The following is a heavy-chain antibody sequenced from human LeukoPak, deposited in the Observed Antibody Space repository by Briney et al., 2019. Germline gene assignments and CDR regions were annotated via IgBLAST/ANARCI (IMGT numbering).Heavy chain of an antibody. CDR2: ISGNCGST. CDR1: GFTFDDYA. Sequence: GGSLRLACAASGFTFDDYAMHWVRQAPGKGLEWVSLISGNCGSTYYADSVKGRFTISRDNSKNSLYLQMNSRRTEDTALYYCAKDFSSGTYYPYYYYGMDVWGQGTTVTVS. D-gene: IGHD3-10*01. V-gene: IGHV3-43*02. CDR3: AKDFSSGTYYPYYYYGMDV. J-gene: IGHJ6*02.